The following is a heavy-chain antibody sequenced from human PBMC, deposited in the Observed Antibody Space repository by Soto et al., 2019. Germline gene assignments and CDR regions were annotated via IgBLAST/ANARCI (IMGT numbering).Heavy chain of an antibody. CDR3: ARSHYTYGLLIDY. J-gene: IGHJ4*02. V-gene: IGHV4-39*01. CDR1: VDSITTNGYY. D-gene: IGHD2-8*01. Sequence: LSLTCSGSVDSITTNGYYWGWMRQTPGKGLQWIGNGDYTGSTFSHPSLTSRDFISVDTSKNEFALRQTYVTAADKAVYYCARSHYTYGLLIDYWGPGTLVTVSS. CDR2: GDYTGST.